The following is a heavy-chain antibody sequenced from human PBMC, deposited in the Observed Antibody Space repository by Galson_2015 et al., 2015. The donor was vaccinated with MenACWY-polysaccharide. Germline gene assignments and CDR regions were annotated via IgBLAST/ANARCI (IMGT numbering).Heavy chain of an antibody. CDR2: VFWDDDK. D-gene: IGHD3-3*01. CDR1: GFSLSTSNVG. V-gene: IGHV2-5*02. J-gene: IGHJ4*02. CDR3: AHRLSGTEWYVYFFDY. Sequence: PALVKPTQTLTLTCTFSGFSLSTSNVGVGWVRQPPGKALEWLAVVFWDDDKRYNPSLKSRVTITKDTSKNQVVLKMTNMEPEDTATYYCAHRLSGTEWYVYFFDYWGQGTLVTVSS.